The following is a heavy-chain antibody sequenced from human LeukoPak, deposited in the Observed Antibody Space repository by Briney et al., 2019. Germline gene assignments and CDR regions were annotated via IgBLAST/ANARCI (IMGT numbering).Heavy chain of an antibody. J-gene: IGHJ4*02. Sequence: SETLSLTCTVSGGSISSYYWSWIRQPPGKGLEWIGYIYYSGSTNYNPSLKSRVTISVDTSKNQFSLKLSSVTAADTAVYYCARTNKSGSYNNWGQGTLVTVSS. V-gene: IGHV4-59*01. CDR2: IYYSGST. CDR1: GGSISSYY. CDR3: ARTNKSGSYNN. D-gene: IGHD3-10*01.